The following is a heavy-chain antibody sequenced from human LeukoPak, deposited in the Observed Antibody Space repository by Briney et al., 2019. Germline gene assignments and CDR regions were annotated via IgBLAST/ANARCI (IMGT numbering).Heavy chain of an antibody. CDR1: GGTFSSYA. CDR3: ARDELHTGTYFPFDY. V-gene: IGHV1-69*13. CDR2: IIPIFGTA. D-gene: IGHD1-26*01. Sequence: GASVKVSCKASGGTFSSYAISWVRRAPGQGLEWMGGIIPIFGTANYAQKFQGRVTITADESTSTAYMELSSLRSEDTAVYYCARDELHTGTYFPFDYWGQGTLVTVSS. J-gene: IGHJ4*02.